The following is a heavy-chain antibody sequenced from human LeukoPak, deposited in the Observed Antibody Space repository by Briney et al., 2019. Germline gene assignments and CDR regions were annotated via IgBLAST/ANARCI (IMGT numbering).Heavy chain of an antibody. J-gene: IGHJ4*02. CDR1: GFTFSSYG. V-gene: IGHV3-23*01. CDR2: IAGNSVTI. Sequence: GRSLRLSCAASGFTFSSYGMHWVRQAPGRGLEWVSVIAGNSVTIRYADSVKGRFTISRDNSKNTVFLQMNSLKVEDTALYYCTKDLRPDGLYDFDSWGQGTLVTVSS. D-gene: IGHD5/OR15-5a*01. CDR3: TKDLRPDGLYDFDS.